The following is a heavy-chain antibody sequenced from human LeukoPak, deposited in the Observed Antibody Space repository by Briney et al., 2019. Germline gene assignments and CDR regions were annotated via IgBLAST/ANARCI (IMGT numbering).Heavy chain of an antibody. V-gene: IGHV4-59*08. J-gene: IGHJ3*02. CDR2: IYYSGST. Sequence: SETLSPTCTVSGGSISSYYWSWIRQPPGKGLEWIGYIYYSGSTNYNPSLKSRVTISVDTSKNQFSLKLSSVTAADTAVYYCARLKRSDYYDSSGYYGNDAFDIWGQGTMVTVSS. CDR3: ARLKRSDYYDSSGYYGNDAFDI. D-gene: IGHD3-22*01. CDR1: GGSISSYY.